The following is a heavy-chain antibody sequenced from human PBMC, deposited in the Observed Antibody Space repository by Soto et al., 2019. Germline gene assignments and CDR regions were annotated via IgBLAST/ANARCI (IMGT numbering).Heavy chain of an antibody. Sequence: QVQLVESGGGVVQPGRSLRLSCVASGFSFSNYAMHRVRQAPGKGLEWVAVISYDGSNKYYADSVKGRFTISRDNSKNTLYLQMNNLRTEDTAVYYCATVRGYRQDFDAFDIWGQGTMVTVSS. CDR1: GFSFSNYA. CDR2: ISYDGSNK. J-gene: IGHJ3*02. V-gene: IGHV3-30-3*01. D-gene: IGHD3-16*02. CDR3: ATVRGYRQDFDAFDI.